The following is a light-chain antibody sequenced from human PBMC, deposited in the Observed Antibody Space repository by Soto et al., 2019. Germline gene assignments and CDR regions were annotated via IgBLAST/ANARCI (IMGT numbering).Light chain of an antibody. CDR2: AAS. Sequence: DIQITHSPSSLSASVGDRVTLTCRSSQTISSYLNWYQRKPGKAPKLLIYAASTLQSGVPSRFSGSGSGTDFTLTINDLQPEDFATYYCQQSYSSPFTLGGGTKVDIK. CDR1: QTISSY. CDR3: QQSYSSPFT. J-gene: IGKJ4*01. V-gene: IGKV1-39*01.